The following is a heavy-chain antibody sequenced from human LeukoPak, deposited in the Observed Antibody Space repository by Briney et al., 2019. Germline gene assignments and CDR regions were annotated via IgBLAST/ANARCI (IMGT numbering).Heavy chain of an antibody. J-gene: IGHJ5*02. CDR3: ARSGSSYGFYNWFDP. D-gene: IGHD5-18*01. V-gene: IGHV4-34*01. Sequence: SETLSLTCAVYGGSFSGYYWSWIRQPPGKGLEWIGEINHSGSTNYNPSLKSRVTISVDTSKNQFSLKLSSVTAADTAVYYYARSGSSYGFYNWFDPWGQGTLVTVSS. CDR2: INHSGST. CDR1: GGSFSGYY.